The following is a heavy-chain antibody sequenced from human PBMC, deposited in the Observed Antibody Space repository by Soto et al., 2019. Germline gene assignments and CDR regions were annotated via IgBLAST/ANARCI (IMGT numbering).Heavy chain of an antibody. CDR3: ARGGYFDSSGYPSFDY. V-gene: IGHV4-30-2*01. J-gene: IGHJ4*01. D-gene: IGHD3-22*01. Sequence: TLSHPCAVSGGSISSGRYSWSWIRQPPGKGLEWIGYIYHSGSTYYNPSLKSRVTISVDRSKNQFSLKLSSVTAADTAVYYCARGGYFDSSGYPSFDYWGHGTLVTVSS. CDR2: IYHSGST. CDR1: GGSISSGRYS.